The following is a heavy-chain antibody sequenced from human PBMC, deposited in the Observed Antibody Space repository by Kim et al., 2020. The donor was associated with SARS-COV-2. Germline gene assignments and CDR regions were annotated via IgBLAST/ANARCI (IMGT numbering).Heavy chain of an antibody. Sequence: SETLSLTCAVYGGSFSNYYWSWLRQPPGKGLEWIGEIKHSGSTNCNPSLKSRVTISVDTSKNQFSLNLSSVTAADTAVYYCASGGPISDFDFLTRHNWF. V-gene: IGHV4-34*01. J-gene: IGHJ5*01. CDR3: ASGGPISDFDFLTRHNWF. D-gene: IGHD3-9*01. CDR1: GGSFSNYY. CDR2: IKHSGST.